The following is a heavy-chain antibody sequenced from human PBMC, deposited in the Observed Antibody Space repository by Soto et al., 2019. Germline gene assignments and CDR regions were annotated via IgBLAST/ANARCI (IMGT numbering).Heavy chain of an antibody. CDR3: ARFVVPATRNADFDF. CDR1: GDSISSGYY. V-gene: IGHV4-38-2*01. Sequence: PSETLSLTCAVSGDSISSGYYWAWIRQPPGKGLEWIGSIYYLGNTFYNTSLRSRVTISADTSKNQFSLNLSSVTAADTAVYYSARFVVPATRNADFDFWGQGTLVTVSS. D-gene: IGHD2-15*01. J-gene: IGHJ4*02. CDR2: IYYLGNT.